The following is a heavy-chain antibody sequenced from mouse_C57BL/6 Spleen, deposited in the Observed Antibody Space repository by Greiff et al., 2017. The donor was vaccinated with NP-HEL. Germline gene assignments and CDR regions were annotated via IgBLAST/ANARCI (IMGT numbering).Heavy chain of an antibody. CDR1: GYAFSSSW. CDR2: IYPGDGDT. V-gene: IGHV1-82*01. J-gene: IGHJ1*03. Sequence: VKVVESGPELVKPGASVKISCKASGYAFSSSWMNWVKQRPGKGLEWIGRIYPGDGDTNYNGKFKGKATLTADKSSSTAYMQLSSLTSEDSAVYFCASDGSSWYFDVWGTGTTVTVSS. CDR3: ASDGSSWYFDV. D-gene: IGHD1-1*01.